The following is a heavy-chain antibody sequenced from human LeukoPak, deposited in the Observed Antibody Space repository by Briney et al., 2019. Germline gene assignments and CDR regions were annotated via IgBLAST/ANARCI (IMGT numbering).Heavy chain of an antibody. D-gene: IGHD6-13*01. Sequence: SQTLSLTCTVSGGSISSGGYYWSWIRQHPGKGLEWIGYIYYSGSTYYNPSLKSRVTISVDTSKNQFSLKLSSVTAADTAVYYCARWFVGSSWYYFDYWGQGTPVTVSS. CDR1: GGSISSGGYY. J-gene: IGHJ4*02. CDR3: ARWFVGSSWYYFDY. CDR2: IYYSGST. V-gene: IGHV4-31*03.